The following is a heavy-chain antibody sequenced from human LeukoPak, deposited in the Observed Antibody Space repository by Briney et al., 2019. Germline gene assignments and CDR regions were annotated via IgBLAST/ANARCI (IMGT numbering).Heavy chain of an antibody. CDR2: ISGGGDIT. J-gene: IGHJ3*02. Sequence: GGSLRLSCAASGFTFSSSAMTWVRQAPGKGLQWVSSISGGGDITSYADSVKGRFTISRANSKNTLYRQMNSLRAEDTAVYYCAKRATSNAFDIWGQGTMVTVPS. V-gene: IGHV3-23*01. CDR3: AKRATSNAFDI. CDR1: GFTFSSSA.